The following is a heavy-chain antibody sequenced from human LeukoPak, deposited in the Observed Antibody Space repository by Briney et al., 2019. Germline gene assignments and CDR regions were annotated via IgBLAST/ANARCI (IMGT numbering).Heavy chain of an antibody. Sequence: PSETLSLTCTVSGGSISSYYWSWIRQPPGKGLEWIGYIYYSGSTNCNPSLKSRVTISVDTSKNQFSLKLSSVTAADTAVYYCARAYGQDHFDYWGQGTLVTVSS. CDR3: ARAYGQDHFDY. CDR1: GGSISSYY. D-gene: IGHD4-17*01. J-gene: IGHJ4*02. V-gene: IGHV4-59*01. CDR2: IYYSGST.